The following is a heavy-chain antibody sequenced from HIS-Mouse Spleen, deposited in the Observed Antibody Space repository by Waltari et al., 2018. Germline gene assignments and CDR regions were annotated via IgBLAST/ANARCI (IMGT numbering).Heavy chain of an antibody. CDR2: INQSRST. CDR1: GGSFSGYY. CDR3: ARGKGSSSWYYFDY. D-gene: IGHD6-13*01. J-gene: IGHJ4*02. Sequence: QVQLQQWGAGLLKPSETLSLTCAVYGGSFSGYYWSWIRQPPGKGLEGIGEINQSRSTNYDPSLKSLVTRSVDTSKNQFSLKLSSVTAADTAVYYCARGKGSSSWYYFDYWGQGTLVTVSS. V-gene: IGHV4-34*01.